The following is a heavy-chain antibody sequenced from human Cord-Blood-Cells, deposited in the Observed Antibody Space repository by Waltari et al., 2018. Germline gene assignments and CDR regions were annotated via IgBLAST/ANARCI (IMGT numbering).Heavy chain of an antibody. J-gene: IGHJ4*02. CDR2: ISWNSGSI. V-gene: IGHV3-9*01. Sequence: EVQLVESGGGLVQPGRSLRLSCAASGFTFDDYAMHWVRQAPGKGLEWVSGISWNSGSIGYADSVKGRLTISRDNAKNSLYLQMNSLRAEDTALYYCAKEGNLHFDYWGQGTLVTVSS. CDR1: GFTFDDYA. CDR3: AKEGNLHFDY.